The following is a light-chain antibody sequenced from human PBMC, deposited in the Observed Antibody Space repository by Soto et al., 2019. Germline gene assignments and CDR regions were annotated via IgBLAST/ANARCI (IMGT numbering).Light chain of an antibody. CDR1: TSNIGSNY. Sequence: QSALTQPPSASGTPGQGVTISCSGSTSNIGSNYVYWYQQLPGTAPKLLIYRNNQRPSGVPDRFSGSKSGTSASLAISGLRSDDEADYYCQSYDSSLSEGVFGGGTKLTVL. V-gene: IGLV1-47*01. CDR3: QSYDSSLSEGV. CDR2: RNN. J-gene: IGLJ2*01.